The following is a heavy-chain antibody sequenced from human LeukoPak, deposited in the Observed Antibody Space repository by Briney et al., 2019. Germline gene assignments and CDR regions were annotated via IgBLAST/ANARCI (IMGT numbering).Heavy chain of an antibody. CDR2: LSSSSDYI. D-gene: IGHD3-22*01. Sequence: GGSLRLSCAASGFTFSRYSMTWVRQAPGKGLEWVSSLSSSSDYIYYTDSVKGRFTISRDNAQNSLYLQIHSLRAEDTAVYYCARDRSDGHFDSSGYLVYDASDFWGRGTVVTVSS. CDR1: GFTFSRYS. J-gene: IGHJ3*01. V-gene: IGHV3-21*01. CDR3: ARDRSDGHFDSSGYLVYDASDF.